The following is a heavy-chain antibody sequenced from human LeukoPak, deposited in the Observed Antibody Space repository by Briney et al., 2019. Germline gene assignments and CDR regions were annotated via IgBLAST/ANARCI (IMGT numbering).Heavy chain of an antibody. Sequence: SETLSLTCTVSGGSISGWYWSWIRQPPGKGLEWIGKIYGSGYTNYNPSLKSRVTMSIDTSKNHFSLKLTSVTAADTATYYCARETSLAGFASGLGFNYWGQGILVSVSS. CDR2: IYGSGYT. CDR3: ARETSLAGFASGLGFNY. CDR1: GGSISGWY. V-gene: IGHV4-59*01. D-gene: IGHD6-19*01. J-gene: IGHJ4*02.